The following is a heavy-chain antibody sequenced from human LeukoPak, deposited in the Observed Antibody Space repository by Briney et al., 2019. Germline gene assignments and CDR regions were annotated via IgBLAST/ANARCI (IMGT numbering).Heavy chain of an antibody. D-gene: IGHD3-16*01. J-gene: IGHJ4*02. Sequence: GASVKVSCKASGYTVISFYMHWVRQDPGQGLEWMGTIVPNGGSTSYAQKFQGRVTMTADTSTGTVYMDLRSLTSDDTAVYYCARGAFNYGSGSDYWGQGTLITVSS. V-gene: IGHV1-46*01. CDR3: ARGAFNYGSGSDY. CDR2: IVPNGGST. CDR1: GYTVISFY.